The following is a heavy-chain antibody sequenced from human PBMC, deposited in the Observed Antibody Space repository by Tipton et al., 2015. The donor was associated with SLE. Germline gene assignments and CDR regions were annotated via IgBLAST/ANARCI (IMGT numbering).Heavy chain of an antibody. D-gene: IGHD6-19*01. CDR2: TISTLGLV. CDR1: GGTFRSHS. Sequence: QVQLVQSGPEVKMPGSSVKVSCKTSGGTFRSHSITWVRQAPGQGLEWMGGTISTLGLVHYAQNFQAWVPMTRDTPISTAYMELSRLRSDDTAVYYCAREKLGSGSTFDYWGQGTLVTVSS. V-gene: IGHV1-69*09. J-gene: IGHJ4*02. CDR3: AREKLGSGSTFDY.